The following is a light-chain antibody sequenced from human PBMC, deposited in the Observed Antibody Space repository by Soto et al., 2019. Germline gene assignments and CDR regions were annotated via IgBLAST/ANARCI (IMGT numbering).Light chain of an antibody. CDR1: SSDVGGYNY. J-gene: IGLJ3*02. CDR3: SSYTSSSTWV. V-gene: IGLV2-14*01. Sequence: QAASVSGSPGQSITISCTGTSSDVGGYNYVSWYQQHPGKAPKLMIYDVSNRPSGVSNRFSGSKSGNTASLSISGLQAEDEADYYCSSYTSSSTWVFGGGTKLTVL. CDR2: DVS.